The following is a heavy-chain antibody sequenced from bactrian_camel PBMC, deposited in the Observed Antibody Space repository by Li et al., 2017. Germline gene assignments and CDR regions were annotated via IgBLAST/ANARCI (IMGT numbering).Heavy chain of an antibody. CDR1: GSTYSSIC. D-gene: IGHD3*01. CDR2: MYNGGGAR. Sequence: HVQLVESGGGSVQAGGSLRLSCAASGSTYSSICMGWIRQAPGKEREPVAAMYNGGGARYYADSVRGRVTISQYNGKNTASLQMDNLKPEDTAMYYCAAARSTKDCFTRTYDYQGQGTQVTVS. V-gene: IGHV3-3*01. CDR3: AAARSTKDCFTRTYDY. J-gene: IGHJ4*01.